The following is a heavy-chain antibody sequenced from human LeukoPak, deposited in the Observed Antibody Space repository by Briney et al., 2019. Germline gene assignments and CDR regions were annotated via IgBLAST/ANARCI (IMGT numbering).Heavy chain of an antibody. CDR2: IYHSEST. J-gene: IGHJ4*02. Sequence: SETLSLTCAVSGYSISSGYYWGWIRQPPGKGLEWIGSIYHSESTYYNPSLKSRVTISVDTSKNQFSLKLSSVTAADTAVYYCARAGSGWRNFDYWGQGTLVTVSS. D-gene: IGHD6-19*01. CDR3: ARAGSGWRNFDY. CDR1: GYSISSGYY. V-gene: IGHV4-38-2*01.